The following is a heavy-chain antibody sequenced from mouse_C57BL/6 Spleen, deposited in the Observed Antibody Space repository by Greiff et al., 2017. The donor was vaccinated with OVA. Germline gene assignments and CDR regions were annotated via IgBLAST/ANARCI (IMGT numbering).Heavy chain of an antibody. CDR1: GYTFTSYW. V-gene: IGHV1-55*01. D-gene: IGHD1-1*01. CDR2: IYPGSGST. J-gene: IGHJ3*01. Sequence: QVQLQQPGAALVKPGASVKMSCKASGYTFTSYWITWVKQRPGQGLEWIGDIYPGSGSTNYNEKFKSKATLTVDKSTSTAYMQISSLTSEDSAVYYSARRGGYGSIPAWFAYWGQGTLVTVSA. CDR3: ARRGGYGSIPAWFAY.